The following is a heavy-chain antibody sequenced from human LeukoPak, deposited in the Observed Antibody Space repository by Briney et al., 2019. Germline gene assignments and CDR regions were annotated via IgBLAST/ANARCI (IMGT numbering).Heavy chain of an antibody. CDR1: GYTFTSNY. CDR2: ISPSGGST. V-gene: IGHV1-46*01. CDR3: ARFNRGYSSSYWLDP. Sequence: GASVKVSCKAFGYTFTSNYMHWVRQAPGQGPEWMGVISPSGGSTTYAQKFQGRVTMTTDTSTSTAYMELRSLRSDDTAVYYCARFNRGYSSSYWLDPWGQGTLVTVSS. D-gene: IGHD6-19*01. J-gene: IGHJ5*02.